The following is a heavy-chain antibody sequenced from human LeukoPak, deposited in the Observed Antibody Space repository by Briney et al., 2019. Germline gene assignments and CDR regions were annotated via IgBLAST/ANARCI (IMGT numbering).Heavy chain of an antibody. Sequence: PGGSLRLSCAAFGFTFSSYAMGWVRQAPGKGLEWVSAISGSGGDTYYAYSVKGRFTFSRDNSKNTLYLQMNSLRPDDTALYYCAKAVWFGEFDYYFFGLDVWGQGTTVTVSS. CDR2: ISGSGGDT. V-gene: IGHV3-23*01. J-gene: IGHJ6*02. CDR1: GFTFSSYA. CDR3: AKAVWFGEFDYYFFGLDV. D-gene: IGHD3-10*01.